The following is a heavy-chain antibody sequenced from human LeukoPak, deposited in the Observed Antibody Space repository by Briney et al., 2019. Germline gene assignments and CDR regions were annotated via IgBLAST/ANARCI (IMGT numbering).Heavy chain of an antibody. J-gene: IGHJ4*02. V-gene: IGHV3-30*18. Sequence: GGSLRLSCAASGFTFSSYGMHWVRQAPGKGLEWVAVISYDGSNKYYADSVKGRFTISRDNSKNTLYLQMNNLRAEDTAVYYCAKSRGSGYLFDYWGQGTLVTVSS. CDR3: AKSRGSGYLFDY. D-gene: IGHD3-22*01. CDR2: ISYDGSNK. CDR1: GFTFSSYG.